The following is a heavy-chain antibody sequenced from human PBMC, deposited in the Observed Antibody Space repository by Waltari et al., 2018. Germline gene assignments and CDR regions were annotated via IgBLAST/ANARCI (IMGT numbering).Heavy chain of an antibody. CDR1: GFTFSSYS. CDR2: ISSSSSTI. CDR3: ARVMTMIDDY. J-gene: IGHJ4*02. V-gene: IGHV3-48*01. Sequence: EVQLVASGGGLVQPGGSLRLSCAASGFTFSSYSMNWVRQAPGKGLEWVSYISSSSSTIYYADSVKGRFTISRDNAKNSLYLQMNSLRAEDTAVYYCARVMTMIDDYWGQGTLVTVSS. D-gene: IGHD3-22*01.